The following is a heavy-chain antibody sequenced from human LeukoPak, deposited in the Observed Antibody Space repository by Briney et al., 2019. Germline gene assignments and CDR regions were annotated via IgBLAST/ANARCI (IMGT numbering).Heavy chain of an antibody. CDR1: GGIFSSYA. Sequence: ASVKVSCKASGGIFSSYAISWVRQAPGQGLEWMGGIIPIFGTPNYAQKFQGRVTSTADESTSTAYMELSRLRSEDTAVYYCARGSIRSNYGMDVWGQGTTVTVSS. CDR3: ARGSIRSNYGMDV. J-gene: IGHJ6*02. CDR2: IIPIFGTP. V-gene: IGHV1-69*13.